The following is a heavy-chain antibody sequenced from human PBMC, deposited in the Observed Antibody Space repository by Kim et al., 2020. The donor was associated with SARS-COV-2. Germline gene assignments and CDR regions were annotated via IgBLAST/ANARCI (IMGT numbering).Heavy chain of an antibody. CDR3: AVNRGSGSYYGHY. CDR2: ITGSGGTT. J-gene: IGHJ4*02. Sequence: GGSLRLSCAASGFTFSSFAMSWVRQAPGKGLEWVSTITGSGGTTYYADSVKGRFTISRDNSKNTLYLQMNSLRAEDTAVYYCAVNRGSGSYYGHYWGQGTLVTVSS. V-gene: IGHV3-23*01. D-gene: IGHD3-10*01. CDR1: GFTFSSFA.